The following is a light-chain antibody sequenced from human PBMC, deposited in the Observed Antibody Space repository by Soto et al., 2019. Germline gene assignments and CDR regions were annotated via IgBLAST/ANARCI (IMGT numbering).Light chain of an antibody. J-gene: IGKJ1*01. CDR1: KSISSS. CDR3: QQYNDFPWT. V-gene: IGKV1-5*03. CDR2: KAS. Sequence: DIQMTQSPSTLSASVGERVTITCRASKSISSSLAWYQQKPGKAPKLLIYKASSLESGVPSRFSGSGSGTEFTLTISSLHPDDFATYYCQQYNDFPWTFGQGTKVEIK.